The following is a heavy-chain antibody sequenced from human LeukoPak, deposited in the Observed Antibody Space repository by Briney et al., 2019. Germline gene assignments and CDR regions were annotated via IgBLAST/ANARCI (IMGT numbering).Heavy chain of an antibody. J-gene: IGHJ4*02. CDR3: GKEAGGYGGSQN. CDR1: GFTFSDYY. CDR2: ISYDGSNK. Sequence: GGSLRLSCAASGFTFSDYYMTWIRQAPGKGLEWVAVISYDGSNKYYADSVKGRFTISRDNSKNTLYLKMNSLRAEDTAVYYCGKEAGGYGGSQNRGEGTLVTVSS. D-gene: IGHD3-10*01. V-gene: IGHV3-30*18.